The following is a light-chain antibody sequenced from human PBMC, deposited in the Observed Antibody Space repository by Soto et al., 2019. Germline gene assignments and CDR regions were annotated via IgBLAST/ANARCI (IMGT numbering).Light chain of an antibody. Sequence: SYELTQPPSLSVSPGQTASITCSGDRLGNKYTCWYQQKPGQSPVLLIYQDAKRPSGIPERFSGSNSGNTATLTIGGTQAVDEADYYCQAWDSSTSWVFGGGTKLTVL. J-gene: IGLJ3*02. V-gene: IGLV3-1*01. CDR2: QDA. CDR1: RLGNKY. CDR3: QAWDSSTSWV.